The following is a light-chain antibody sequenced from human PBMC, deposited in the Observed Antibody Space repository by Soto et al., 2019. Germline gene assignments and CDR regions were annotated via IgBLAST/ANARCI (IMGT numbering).Light chain of an antibody. CDR3: AAWDDSLSGPGV. V-gene: IGLV1-47*01. Sequence: QSVLTQPPSASGTPGQRVTISCSGSSSNIGNFYVYWYQQLPGTAPKLLIYKNNQRPLGVPDRFSGSKSGTSASLAISGLRSEDEADYYCAAWDDSLSGPGVFGGGTQLTVX. CDR1: SSNIGNFY. J-gene: IGLJ7*01. CDR2: KNN.